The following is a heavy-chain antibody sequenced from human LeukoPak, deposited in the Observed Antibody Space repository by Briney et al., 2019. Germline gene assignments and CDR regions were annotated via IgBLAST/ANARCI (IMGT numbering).Heavy chain of an antibody. CDR3: ARTPELGYCSSTSCSYYYYYMDV. CDR1: GYTFTGYY. V-gene: IGHV1-2*02. D-gene: IGHD2-2*01. CDR2: INPNSGGT. J-gene: IGHJ6*03. Sequence: ASVRVSCKASGYTFTGYYMHWVRQAPGQGLEWMGWINPNSGGTNYAQKFQGRVTMTRDTSISTAYMELSRLRSDDTAVYYCARTPELGYCSSTSCSYYYYYMDVWGKGTTVTVSS.